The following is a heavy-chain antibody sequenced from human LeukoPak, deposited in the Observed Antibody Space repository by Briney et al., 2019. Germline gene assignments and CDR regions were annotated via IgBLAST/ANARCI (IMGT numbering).Heavy chain of an antibody. J-gene: IGHJ4*02. D-gene: IGHD2-8*01. CDR1: GYTFTSYY. Sequence: ASVKVSCKASGYTFTSYYMHWVRQAPGQGLEWMGIINPSGGSTSYAQKFRGRVTMTRDMSTSTVYMELSSLRSEDTAVYYCARDLGYCTNGVCYTLDYWGQGTLVTVSS. V-gene: IGHV1-46*01. CDR3: ARDLGYCTNGVCYTLDY. CDR2: INPSGGST.